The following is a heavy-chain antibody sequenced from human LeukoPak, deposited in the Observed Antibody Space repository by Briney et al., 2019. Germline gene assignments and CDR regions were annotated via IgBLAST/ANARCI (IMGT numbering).Heavy chain of an antibody. CDR2: IQTDGSDK. D-gene: IGHD2-2*01. J-gene: IGHJ4*02. CDR3: AREGGTVVVGRFDY. CDR1: GINFRASG. Sequence: PGRSLRLSCAASGINFRASGMHWVRQAPGMGLEWVTFIQTDGSDKKYAASVAGRFTISRDNSKNTVYLHMNSLRPDDTALYYCAREGGTVVVGRFDYWGQGTPVTVSS. V-gene: IGHV3-30*02.